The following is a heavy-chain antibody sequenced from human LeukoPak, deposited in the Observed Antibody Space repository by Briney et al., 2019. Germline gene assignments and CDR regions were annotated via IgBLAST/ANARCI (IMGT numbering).Heavy chain of an antibody. CDR3: AKGGTRGYSSGYCMDV. D-gene: IGHD5-18*01. Sequence: GGSLRLSCEASGFTFSSYAMSWVRQAPGEGLEWVSCISGSGVTTYHADSVKGRFTISRDNSKNTLFLQMNSLRVEDTAVYYCAKGGTRGYSSGYCMDVWGQGTTVTVSS. CDR2: ISGSGVTT. CDR1: GFTFSSYA. J-gene: IGHJ6*02. V-gene: IGHV3-23*01.